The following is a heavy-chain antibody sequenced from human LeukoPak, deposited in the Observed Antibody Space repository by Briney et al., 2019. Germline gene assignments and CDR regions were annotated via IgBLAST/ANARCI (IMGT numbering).Heavy chain of an antibody. V-gene: IGHV3-66*02. CDR3: ARDRRSSSFRAFDI. J-gene: IGHJ3*02. Sequence: GGSLRLSCAASGFTVSSNYMSWVREAPGKGLEWVSVIYSGSSTYYADSVKGRFTISRDNSKNTLYLQMNSLRAEDTAVYYCARDRRSSSFRAFDIWGQGTIVTVSS. CDR2: IYSGSST. D-gene: IGHD6-13*01. CDR1: GFTVSSNY.